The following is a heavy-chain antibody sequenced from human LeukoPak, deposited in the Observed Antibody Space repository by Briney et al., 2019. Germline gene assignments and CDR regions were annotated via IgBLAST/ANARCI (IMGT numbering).Heavy chain of an antibody. J-gene: IGHJ4*02. CDR1: GYTFTSFG. V-gene: IGHV1-18*01. Sequence: GASVKVSCKASGYTFTSFGISWVRQAPGQGLEWKGGISAYNGNTNYAQNLQGRVTMTTDTSTSTAYMELRSLRSDDTAVYYCARAGPSVRGYGYCGQGTLVTVSS. CDR3: ARAGPSVRGYGY. D-gene: IGHD3-16*01. CDR2: ISAYNGNT.